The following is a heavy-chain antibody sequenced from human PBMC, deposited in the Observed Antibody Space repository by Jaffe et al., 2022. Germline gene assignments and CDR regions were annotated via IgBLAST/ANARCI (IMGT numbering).Heavy chain of an antibody. CDR1: GFTFSSYS. Sequence: EVQLVESGGGLVKPGGSLRLSCAASGFTFSSYSMNWVRQAPGKGLEWVSSISSSSSYIYYADSVKGRFTISRDNAKNSLYLQMNSLRAEDTAVYYCARDEAEEYYYGSGSYYRRGIDYWGQGTLVTVSS. V-gene: IGHV3-21*01. D-gene: IGHD3-10*01. CDR3: ARDEAEEYYYGSGSYYRRGIDY. J-gene: IGHJ4*02. CDR2: ISSSSSYI.